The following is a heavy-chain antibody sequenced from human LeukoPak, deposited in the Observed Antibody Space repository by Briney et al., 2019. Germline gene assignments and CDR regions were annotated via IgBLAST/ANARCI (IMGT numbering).Heavy chain of an antibody. CDR3: ATPFVYGDYAYFQH. CDR1: GYTLTELS. J-gene: IGHJ1*01. Sequence: ASVKVSCKVSGYTLTELSMHWVRQAPGKGPEWMGGFDPEDGETIYAQKFQGRVTMTEDTSTDTAYMELSSLRSEDTAVYYCATPFVYGDYAYFQHWGQGTLVTVSS. D-gene: IGHD4-17*01. CDR2: FDPEDGET. V-gene: IGHV1-24*01.